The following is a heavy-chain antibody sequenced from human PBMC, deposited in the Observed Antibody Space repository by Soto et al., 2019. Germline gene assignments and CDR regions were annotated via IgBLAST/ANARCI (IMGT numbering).Heavy chain of an antibody. CDR1: GFTFSSYS. J-gene: IGHJ6*03. Sequence: GGSLRISCAASGFTFSSYSMNWVRQAPGKGLEWVSYISSSSSTIYYADSVKGRFTISRDNAKNSLYLQMNSLRAEDTAVYYCASINWNPRLNMDVWGKGTTVTVS. CDR2: ISSSSSTI. D-gene: IGHD1-1*01. V-gene: IGHV3-48*01. CDR3: ASINWNPRLNMDV.